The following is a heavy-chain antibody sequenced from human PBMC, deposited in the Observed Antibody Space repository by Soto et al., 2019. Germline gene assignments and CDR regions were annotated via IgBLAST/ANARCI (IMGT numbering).Heavy chain of an antibody. CDR1: GGSISSYY. Sequence: PSETLSLTCTVSGGSISSYYWSWIRQPPGKGLEWIGYIYYSGSTNYNPSLKSRVTISVDTSKNQFSLKLSSVTAADAAVYYCPRDVYGGNGHDAFDIWGQGTMVTVSS. D-gene: IGHD4-17*01. CDR2: IYYSGST. V-gene: IGHV4-59*01. J-gene: IGHJ3*02. CDR3: PRDVYGGNGHDAFDI.